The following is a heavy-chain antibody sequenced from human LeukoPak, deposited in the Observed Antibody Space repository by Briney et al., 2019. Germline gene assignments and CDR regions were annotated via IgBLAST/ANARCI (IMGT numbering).Heavy chain of an antibody. CDR3: AKDPPRGY. Sequence: GGSLRLSCAASGFTFSSYGMHWVRQAPGKGLEWVAVISYDGSNKYYADSVKGRFTIPRDNSKNPLYLQMNSLRAEDTAVYYCAKDPPRGYWGQGTLVTVSS. V-gene: IGHV3-30*12. D-gene: IGHD3-10*01. J-gene: IGHJ4*02. CDR2: ISYDGSNK. CDR1: GFTFSSYG.